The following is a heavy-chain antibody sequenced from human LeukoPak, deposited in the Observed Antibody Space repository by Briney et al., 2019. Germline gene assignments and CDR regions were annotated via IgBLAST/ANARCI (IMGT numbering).Heavy chain of an antibody. CDR3: ARDSSYDSSGYYSYIDY. CDR1: GYTYTSYG. Sequence: ASVKVSCKASGYTYTSYGISWVRQAPGQGLEWMGWISAYNGNTNYAQKLQGRVTMTTDTSTSTAYMELRSLRSDDTAVYYCARDSSYDSSGYYSYIDYWGQGTLVTVPS. J-gene: IGHJ4*02. D-gene: IGHD3-22*01. CDR2: ISAYNGNT. V-gene: IGHV1-18*01.